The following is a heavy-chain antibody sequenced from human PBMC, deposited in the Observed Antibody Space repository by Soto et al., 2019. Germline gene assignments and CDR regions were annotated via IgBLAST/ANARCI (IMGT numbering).Heavy chain of an antibody. Sequence: SVKVSCKASGGTFSSYAISWVRQAPGQGLEWMGGIIPIFGTANYAQKFQGRVTITADESTSTAYMELSSLRSEDTAVYYCARGHDYGDTRFDYWGQGTLVTVSS. J-gene: IGHJ4*02. CDR2: IIPIFGTA. CDR3: ARGHDYGDTRFDY. CDR1: GGTFSSYA. V-gene: IGHV1-69*13. D-gene: IGHD4-17*01.